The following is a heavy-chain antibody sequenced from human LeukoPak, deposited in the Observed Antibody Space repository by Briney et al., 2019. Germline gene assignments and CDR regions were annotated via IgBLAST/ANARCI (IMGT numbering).Heavy chain of an antibody. Sequence: WGSLRLSCAASGFTFSNHWVSWVRQAPGKGLEWVASITPDGSGDYYMDSVKGRFTISRDNAENSLYLQMNSLGAEDTAVYYCARLMGTVTTYDYWGQGTLVTVSS. V-gene: IGHV3-7*01. J-gene: IGHJ4*02. CDR1: GFTFSNHW. CDR2: ITPDGSGD. D-gene: IGHD1-7*01. CDR3: ARLMGTVTTYDY.